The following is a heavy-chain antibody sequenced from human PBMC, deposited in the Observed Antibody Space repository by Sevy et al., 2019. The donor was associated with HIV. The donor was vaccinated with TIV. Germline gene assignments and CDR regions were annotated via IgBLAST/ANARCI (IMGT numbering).Heavy chain of an antibody. CDR3: AKVWFGELLTSHFDY. CDR2: ISYDGSNK. CDR1: GFTFSSYG. Sequence: GRSLRLSCAASGFTFSSYGMHWVRQAPGKGLEWVAVISYDGSNKYYADSVKGRFTISRDNSKNTLYLQMNSLRAEDTAVYYCAKVWFGELLTSHFDYWGQGTLVTVSS. D-gene: IGHD3-10*01. J-gene: IGHJ4*02. V-gene: IGHV3-30*18.